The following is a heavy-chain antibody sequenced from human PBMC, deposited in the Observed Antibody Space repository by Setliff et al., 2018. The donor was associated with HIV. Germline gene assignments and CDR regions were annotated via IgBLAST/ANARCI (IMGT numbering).Heavy chain of an antibody. CDR3: ARCPRYCSGSGCDPQYSHMDV. Sequence: PGGSLRLSCAASGLTFSTSWMQWVRQSPGEGLLWVARLNPEANYIHYADSVKGRFTISRDNAKNTLYLQMNSLRTEDTAVYYCARCPRYCSGSGCDPQYSHMDVWGQGTTVTVSS. CDR1: GLTFSTSW. CDR2: LNPEANYI. D-gene: IGHD2-15*01. J-gene: IGHJ6*03. V-gene: IGHV3-74*01.